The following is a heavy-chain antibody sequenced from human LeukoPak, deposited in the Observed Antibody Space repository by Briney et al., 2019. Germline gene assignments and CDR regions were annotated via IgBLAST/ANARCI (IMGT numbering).Heavy chain of an antibody. CDR3: TTVYCSSTSCYSPRMDV. D-gene: IGHD2-2*02. CDR2: IKSKTDGGTT. CDR1: GVTFSNAW. Sequence: GGSLRLSCAASGVTFSNAWMSWVRQAPGKGLEWVGRIKSKTDGGTTDYAATVKGRFTISRDGSKNTLYLQMNSLKTEDTAVYYCTTVYCSSTSCYSPRMDVWGKGTTVTVSS. V-gene: IGHV3-15*01. J-gene: IGHJ6*04.